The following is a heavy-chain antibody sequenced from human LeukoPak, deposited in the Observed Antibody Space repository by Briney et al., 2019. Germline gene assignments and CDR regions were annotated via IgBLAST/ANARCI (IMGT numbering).Heavy chain of an antibody. CDR2: IYSGGST. J-gene: IGHJ4*02. CDR1: RFTVISNY. V-gene: IGHV3-53*01. D-gene: IGHD1-26*01. CDR3: ARVQIVGTTFPFDY. Sequence: PGGSLRLSCAASRFTVISNYMSWVRQAPGKALEWVSVIYSGGSTYYADSVKGRFTISRDNSENTLYLQMNSLRAEDTAVYYCARVQIVGTTFPFDYWGQGTLVTVSS.